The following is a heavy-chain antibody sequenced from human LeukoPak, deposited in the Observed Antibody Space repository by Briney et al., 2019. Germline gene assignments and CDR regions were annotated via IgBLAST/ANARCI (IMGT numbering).Heavy chain of an antibody. J-gene: IGHJ6*04. CDR1: GFTFSSYA. V-gene: IGHV3-23*01. D-gene: IGHD2-2*01. Sequence: GGSLRLSCAASGFTFSSYAMSWVRQAPGKGLEWVSAISGSGGSTYYADSVKGRLTISRDNSKNTLYLQMNSLRAEDTAVYYCARVGGIVVLPAAIPRMGLFNVWGKGTTVTISS. CDR2: ISGSGGST. CDR3: ARVGGIVVLPAAIPRMGLFNV.